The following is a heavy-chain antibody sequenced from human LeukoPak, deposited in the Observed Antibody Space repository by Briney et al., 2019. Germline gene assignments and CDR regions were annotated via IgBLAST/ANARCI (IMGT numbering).Heavy chain of an antibody. D-gene: IGHD2-2*01. CDR2: ISSSSTYI. V-gene: IGHV3-21*01. J-gene: IGHJ4*02. CDR3: ARYPVEYCSSISCYADDY. CDR1: GFPFSDYS. Sequence: GGSLRLSCAASGFPFSDYSMNWVRQAPGKGLEWVSSISSSSTYIYYADSVKGRFTISRDNAKNSLYLQLNSLRAEDTAVYYRARYPVEYCSSISCYADDYWGQGTLVTVSS.